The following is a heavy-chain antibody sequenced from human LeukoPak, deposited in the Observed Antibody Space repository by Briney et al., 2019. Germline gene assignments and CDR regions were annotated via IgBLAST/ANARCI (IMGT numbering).Heavy chain of an antibody. V-gene: IGHV4-39*01. CDR2: ISHTGST. J-gene: IGHJ4*02. Sequence: PSEPLSLTCTLSGGSISSSSYYCGWIRQPPAEGVGWIGSISHTGSTSYTPSLKSLVTISVDTSKNQFSLKLSSVTAADTAVYYCARRKVYYFDYWGQGTLVTVSS. CDR3: ARRKVYYFDY. CDR1: GGSISSSSYY.